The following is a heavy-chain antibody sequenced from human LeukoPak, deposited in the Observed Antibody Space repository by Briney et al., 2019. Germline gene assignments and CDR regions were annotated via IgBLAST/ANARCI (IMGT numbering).Heavy chain of an antibody. CDR3: ARGSMITFGGVIGPFDY. V-gene: IGHV4-39*07. D-gene: IGHD3-16*02. CDR2: IYYSGDT. J-gene: IGHJ4*02. Sequence: PSETLSLTCTVSGGSISSDSYHWGWIRQPPGKGLEWIGSIYYSGDTNYNPSLKSRVTMSVVTSKNQFSLKLRSVTAADTAVYYCARGSMITFGGVIGPFDYWGQGTLVTVSS. CDR1: GGSISSDSYH.